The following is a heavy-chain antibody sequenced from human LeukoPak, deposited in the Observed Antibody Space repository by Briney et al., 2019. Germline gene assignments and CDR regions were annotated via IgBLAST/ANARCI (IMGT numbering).Heavy chain of an antibody. Sequence: GGSLRLSCAASGFTFSHYEMNWVRQAPGKGLEWVSYISSSGSTIYYADSVKGRFTISRDNAKNSLYLQMNSLRAEDTAVYYCARGPEIVGASTGYWYFDLWGRGTLVTVSS. CDR2: ISSSGSTI. V-gene: IGHV3-48*03. CDR1: GFTFSHYE. D-gene: IGHD1-26*01. CDR3: ARGPEIVGASTGYWYFDL. J-gene: IGHJ2*01.